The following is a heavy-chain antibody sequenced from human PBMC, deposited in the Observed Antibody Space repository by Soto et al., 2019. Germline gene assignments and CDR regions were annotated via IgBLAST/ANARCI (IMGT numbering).Heavy chain of an antibody. Sequence: EVQLVESGGGLVQPGRSLRLSCAASGFTFDDYAMHWVRQAAGKGLEWVSGFSWNSSRIGYADSVKGRFTISSDNAKNSLYLQMNSLRAEDTALYYCAKGLYSSSWYWPAQHWGQGTLVTVSS. V-gene: IGHV3-9*01. D-gene: IGHD6-13*01. CDR2: FSWNSSRI. CDR1: GFTFDDYA. CDR3: AKGLYSSSWYWPAQH. J-gene: IGHJ1*01.